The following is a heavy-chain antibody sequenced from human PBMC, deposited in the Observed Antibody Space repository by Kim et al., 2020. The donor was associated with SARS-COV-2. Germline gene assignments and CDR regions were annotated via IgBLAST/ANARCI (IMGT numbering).Heavy chain of an antibody. CDR2: IYHTGTS. CDR1: GYLIQNGYY. J-gene: IGHJ4*02. D-gene: IGHD2-2*01. V-gene: IGHV4-38-2*02. CDR3: ARASANCDGTSCYGNYFDS. Sequence: SETLSLTCSVSGYLIQNGYYWGWIRQPPGKGLEWIGNIYHTGTSYYTPSLRSRVTISLDTRRKQYSLKLASVTAADTAVYFCARASANCDGTSCYGNYFDSWGQGILVSVSS.